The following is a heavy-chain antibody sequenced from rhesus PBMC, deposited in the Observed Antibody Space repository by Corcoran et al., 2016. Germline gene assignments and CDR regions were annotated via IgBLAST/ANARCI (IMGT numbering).Heavy chain of an antibody. CDR1: GYSFTSYW. Sequence: EGQLVQSGAEVKRPGESLKISCKTSGYSFTSYWISWVRHMPGNGLEWIGAIDPRDSDTRYIPTFQGQVTFSADKSISTAYLQWSSLKASDTATYYCATLLPGNVAYWGQGVLVTVSS. CDR3: ATLLPGNVAY. CDR2: IDPRDSDT. D-gene: IGHD2-15*01. J-gene: IGHJ4*01. V-gene: IGHV5-2*01.